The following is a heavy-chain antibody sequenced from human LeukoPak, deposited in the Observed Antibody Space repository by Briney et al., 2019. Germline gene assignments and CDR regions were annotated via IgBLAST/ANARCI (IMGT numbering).Heavy chain of an antibody. CDR3: ASVDIVATSSAYYFDY. D-gene: IGHD5-12*01. V-gene: IGHV1-69*13. CDR1: GGTFSSYA. Sequence: SVKVSCKASGGTFSSYAISWVRQAPGQGLEWMGGIIPIFSTANYAQKFQGRVTITADESTSTAYMELSSLRSEDTAVYYCASVDIVATSSAYYFDYWGQGTLVTVSS. CDR2: IIPIFSTA. J-gene: IGHJ4*02.